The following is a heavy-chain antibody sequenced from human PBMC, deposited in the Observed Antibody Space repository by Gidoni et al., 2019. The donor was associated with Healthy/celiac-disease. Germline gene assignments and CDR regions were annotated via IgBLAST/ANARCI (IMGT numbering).Heavy chain of an antibody. V-gene: IGHV4-34*01. D-gene: IGHD6-13*01. Sequence: QVQLQQWGAGLLKPSATLSLTCAVYGGSFSGYYWSWIRQPPGKGLEWIGEINHSGSTNYNPSLKSRVTISVDTSKNQFSLKLSSVTAADTAVYYCARGHSSSWLPKGWFDPWGQGTLVTVSS. CDR2: INHSGST. CDR3: ARGHSSSWLPKGWFDP. CDR1: GGSFSGYY. J-gene: IGHJ5*02.